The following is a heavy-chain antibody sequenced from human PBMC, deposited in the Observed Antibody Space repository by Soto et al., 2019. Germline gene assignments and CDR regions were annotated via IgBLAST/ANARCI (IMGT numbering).Heavy chain of an antibody. J-gene: IGHJ5*02. CDR2: INPSGGST. D-gene: IGHD3-3*01. CDR1: GYTFTSYY. Sequence: ASVKVSCKASGYTFTSYYMHWVRQAPGQGLEWMGIINPSGGSTSYAQKFQGRVSMTRDTSTSTVYMELSSLRSEDTAVYYCARDAPAHSDFWSGYGRTYNWFDPWGQGTLVTVSS. CDR3: ARDAPAHSDFWSGYGRTYNWFDP. V-gene: IGHV1-46*01.